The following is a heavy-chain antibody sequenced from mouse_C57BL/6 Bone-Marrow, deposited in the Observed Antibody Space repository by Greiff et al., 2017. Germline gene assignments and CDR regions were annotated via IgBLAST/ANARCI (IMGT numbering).Heavy chain of an antibody. V-gene: IGHV1-76*01. CDR3: ALSLLWYFDV. CDR2: IYPGSGNT. CDR1: GYTFTDYY. Sequence: VQLVESGAELVRPGASVKLSCKASGYTFTDYYINWVKQRPGQGLEWIARIYPGSGNTYYNEKFKGKATLTAEKSSSTAYMQLSSLTSEDSAVCFCALSLLWYFDVGGTGTTVTVSS. J-gene: IGHJ1*03. D-gene: IGHD6-2*01.